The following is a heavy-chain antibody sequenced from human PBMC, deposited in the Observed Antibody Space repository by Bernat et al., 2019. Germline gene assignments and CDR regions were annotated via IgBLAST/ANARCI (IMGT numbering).Heavy chain of an antibody. CDR2: INHSGST. J-gene: IGHJ5*02. V-gene: IGHV4-34*01. D-gene: IGHD3-3*01. Sequence: QMQLQQWGAGLLKPSETLSLTCAVYGGSFSGYYWSWIRQPPGKGLEWIGEINHSGSTNYNPSLKSRVTISVDTSKNQFSLKLSSVTAADTAVYYCARFLRFLEWLPDGWFDPWGQGTLVTVSS. CDR1: GGSFSGYY. CDR3: ARFLRFLEWLPDGWFDP.